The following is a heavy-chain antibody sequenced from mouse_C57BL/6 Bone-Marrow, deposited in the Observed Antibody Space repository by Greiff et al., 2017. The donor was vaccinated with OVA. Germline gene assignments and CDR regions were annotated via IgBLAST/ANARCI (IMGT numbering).Heavy chain of an antibody. V-gene: IGHV1-18*01. Sequence: EVKLQQSGPELVKPGASVKIPCKASGYTFTDYNMDWVKQSHGKSLEWIGDINPNNGGTIYNQKFKGKATLTVDKSSSTAYMELRSLTSEDTAVYYCARWLLHGYAMDYWGQGTSVTVSS. CDR3: ARWLLHGYAMDY. J-gene: IGHJ4*01. CDR1: GYTFTDYN. D-gene: IGHD2-3*01. CDR2: INPNNGGT.